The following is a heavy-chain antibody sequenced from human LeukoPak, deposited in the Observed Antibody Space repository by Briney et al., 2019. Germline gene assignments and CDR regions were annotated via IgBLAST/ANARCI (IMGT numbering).Heavy chain of an antibody. D-gene: IGHD2-2*01. Sequence: PSETLSLTCTVSGGSISSHYWSWIRQPPGKGLEWIGYIYYSGSTNYNPSLKSRVTISVDTSKNQFSLKLSSVTAADTAVYYCARDGRSQPDAFDIWAKGQWSPSLQ. V-gene: IGHV4-59*11. CDR2: IYYSGST. J-gene: IGHJ3*02. CDR3: ARDGRSQPDAFDI. CDR1: GGSISSHY.